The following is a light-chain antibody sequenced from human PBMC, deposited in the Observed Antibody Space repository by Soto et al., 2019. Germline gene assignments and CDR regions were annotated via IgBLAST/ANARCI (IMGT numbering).Light chain of an antibody. CDR3: SSYTSSSTLYVV. CDR1: SSDVGGYNY. V-gene: IGLV2-14*01. J-gene: IGLJ2*01. Sequence: QSALTQPASVSGSPGQSITIPCTGTSSDVGGYNYVSWYQQHPGKAPKLMIYEVSNRPSGVSNRFSGSKSGNTASLTISGLQAEDEADYYCSSYTSSSTLYVVFGGGTKLNVL. CDR2: EVS.